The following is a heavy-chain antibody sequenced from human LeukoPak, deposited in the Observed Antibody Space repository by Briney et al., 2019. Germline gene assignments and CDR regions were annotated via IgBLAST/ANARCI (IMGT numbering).Heavy chain of an antibody. J-gene: IGHJ6*02. CDR1: GFTFDDYA. V-gene: IGHV3-9*01. CDR2: IGWNGVVI. Sequence: PGGSLRLSCAASGFTFDDYAMHWVRQVPGKGLEWVSGIGWNGVVIAYADSVKGRFTISRDNAKNSLYLQMNSLRAEDTALYYCAKVRSNTYNDMDVWGQGTTVTVSS. D-gene: IGHD4-17*01. CDR3: AKVRSNTYNDMDV.